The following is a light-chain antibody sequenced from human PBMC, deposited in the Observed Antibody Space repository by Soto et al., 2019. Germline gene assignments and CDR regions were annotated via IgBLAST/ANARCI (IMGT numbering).Light chain of an antibody. J-gene: IGKJ2*01. CDR3: QQYGPPPQT. CDR2: AAS. Sequence: EIVLTQSPATLSLSPGERATLSCRASQSVSNFLAWYQQKPGQAPRLLIYAASSRASDIPDRFSGSGSGTDFTLTISRLEPEDFAVYYCQQYGPPPQTFGQGTKVDI. V-gene: IGKV3-20*01. CDR1: QSVSNF.